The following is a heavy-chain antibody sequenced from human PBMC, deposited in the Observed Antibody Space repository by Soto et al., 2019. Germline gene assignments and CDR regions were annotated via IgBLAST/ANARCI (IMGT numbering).Heavy chain of an antibody. CDR3: ASANCGGDCSYRHDRYYCES. J-gene: IGHJ4*02. CDR2: IFYSGST. Sequence: QVQLQESGPGLVKPSQSLSLTCTVSGGSITSDDYYWSWIRQPPGRGLEWIGYIFYSGSTHSNPSLKSRFIISLDTTKDQVSLKLSSVTAADTAVYYCASANCGGDCSYRHDRYYCESWGQGTLVTVSS. CDR1: GGSITSDDYY. V-gene: IGHV4-30-4*01. D-gene: IGHD2-21*02.